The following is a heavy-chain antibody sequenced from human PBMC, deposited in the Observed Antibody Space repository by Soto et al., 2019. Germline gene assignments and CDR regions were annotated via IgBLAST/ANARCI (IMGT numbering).Heavy chain of an antibody. CDR3: ARNPYGSGLFDP. J-gene: IGHJ5*02. D-gene: IGHD6-19*01. Sequence: QVHLVQSGAEVKKPGASVKVSCKASGYNFIDYDINWVRQSTGQGLEWMGGMTPNSGNTGYAQKFQGRVTLTRDTSIGAAYMELSSLKSEDTAVYYCARNPYGSGLFDPWGQGTLVTVSS. CDR2: MTPNSGNT. CDR1: GYNFIDYD. V-gene: IGHV1-8*01.